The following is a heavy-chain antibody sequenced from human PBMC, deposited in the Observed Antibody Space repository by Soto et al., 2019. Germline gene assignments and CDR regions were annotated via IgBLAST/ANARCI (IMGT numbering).Heavy chain of an antibody. Sequence: PGGSLRLSCAASGFTFSSYAMSWVRQAPGKGLEWVSAISGSGGSTYYADSVKGRFTISRDNSKNTLYLQMNSLRAEDTAVYYCARAARPVYYYYYMDVWGKGTTVTVSS. D-gene: IGHD6-6*01. CDR1: GFTFSSYA. CDR2: ISGSGGST. J-gene: IGHJ6*03. V-gene: IGHV3-23*01. CDR3: ARAARPVYYYYYMDV.